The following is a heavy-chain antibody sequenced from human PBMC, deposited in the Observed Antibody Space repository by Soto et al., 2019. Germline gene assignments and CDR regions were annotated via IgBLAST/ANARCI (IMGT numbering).Heavy chain of an antibody. D-gene: IGHD2-2*01. J-gene: IGHJ4*02. CDR1: GGSISSGGYY. V-gene: IGHV4-31*03. CDR3: ARAQFGYCSSTSCLSFDY. CDR2: IYYSGST. Sequence: QVQLQESGPGLVKPSQTLSLTCTVSGGSISSGGYYWSWIRQHPGKGLEWIGYIYYSGSTYYNPSLKSRVTISVDTSKNQFSLKLSSVTAADTAVYYCARAQFGYCSSTSCLSFDYWGQGTLVTVSS.